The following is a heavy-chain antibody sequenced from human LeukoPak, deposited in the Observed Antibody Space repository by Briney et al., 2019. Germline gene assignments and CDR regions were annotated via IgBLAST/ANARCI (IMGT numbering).Heavy chain of an antibody. J-gene: IGHJ4*02. CDR3: AKTAHIVVVTALYYFDY. Sequence: GGSLRLSCAASGFTFSSYGMHWVRLAPGEGLEWVAVIAYDGSNKYYADSVKGRFTISRDNSKNTLYLQMNSLRAEDTAVYYCAKTAHIVVVTALYYFDYWGQGTLVTVSS. CDR1: GFTFSSYG. D-gene: IGHD2-21*02. CDR2: IAYDGSNK. V-gene: IGHV3-30*18.